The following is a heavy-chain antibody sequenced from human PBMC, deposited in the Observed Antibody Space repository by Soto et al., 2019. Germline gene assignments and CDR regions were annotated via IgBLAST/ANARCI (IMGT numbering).Heavy chain of an antibody. D-gene: IGHD1-26*01. J-gene: IGHJ6*02. V-gene: IGHV5-10-1*01. CDR3: ATPPPPSGRSLNVLDYCYYGMDV. CDR2: IDPTDSYT. CDR1: GYSFTRKW. Sequence: GESLKISCKASGYSFTRKWISWVRQMPGKGLEWMGRIDPTDSYTNYSPSFQGHVTTSVDKSSSTAYVQWSSLKASDTAMYYCATPPPPSGRSLNVLDYCYYGMDVWGRGTTLTVSS.